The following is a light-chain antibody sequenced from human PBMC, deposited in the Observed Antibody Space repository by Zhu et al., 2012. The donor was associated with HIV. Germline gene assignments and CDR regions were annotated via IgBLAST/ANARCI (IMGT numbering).Light chain of an antibody. CDR3: HQYNNWPPT. V-gene: IGKV3-15*01. Sequence: ETVMTQSPATLSVSPGERVTLFCWASQSVSPNLAWYQQKPGQPPRLLISRASTRATAIPARFSGSGSGTEFTLTISSLQSEDFAVYYCHQYNNWPPTFGQGPRWNSN. CDR1: QSVSPN. CDR2: RAS. J-gene: IGKJ1*01.